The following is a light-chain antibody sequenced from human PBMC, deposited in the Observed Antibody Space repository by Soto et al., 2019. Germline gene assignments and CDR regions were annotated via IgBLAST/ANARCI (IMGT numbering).Light chain of an antibody. J-gene: IGKJ1*01. CDR2: KAS. Sequence: DIQMTQSPSTLSASVGDRVTITCRASQSISSWLAWYQQKPGKAPKLLIYKASSLESGVPSRFSGSGSGTEFTLTIRSLQPDDFATHYGQPYNSYWTFGHGTKVEIK. CDR1: QSISSW. CDR3: QPYNSYWT. V-gene: IGKV1-5*03.